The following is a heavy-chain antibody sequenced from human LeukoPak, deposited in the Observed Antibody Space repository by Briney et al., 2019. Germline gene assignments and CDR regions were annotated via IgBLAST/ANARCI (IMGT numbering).Heavy chain of an antibody. CDR3: AKDNADIVVXPXAIXRIANWYFDL. CDR1: GFTFSSYG. J-gene: IGHJ2*01. D-gene: IGHD2-2*01. V-gene: IGHV3-30*02. CDR2: IRYDGSNK. Sequence: GGSLRLSCAASGFTFSSYGMHWVRQAPGKGLEWVAFIRYDGSNKYYADSVKGRFTISRDNSKNTLYLQMNSLRAEDTAVYYCAKDNADIVVXPXAIXRIANWYFDLWGRGTLVTVSS.